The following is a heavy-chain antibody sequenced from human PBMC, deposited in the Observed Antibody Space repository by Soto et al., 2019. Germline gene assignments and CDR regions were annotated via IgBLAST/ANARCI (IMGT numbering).Heavy chain of an antibody. CDR1: GGSVSSGSYY. Sequence: SETLSLTCTVSGGSVSSGSYYWSWIRQPPGKGLEWIGYIYYSGSTNYNPSLKSRVTISVDTSKNQFSLKLSSVTAADTAVYYCAREALGGLSSFDYWGQGTLVTSPQ. J-gene: IGHJ4*02. D-gene: IGHD3-16*02. V-gene: IGHV4-61*01. CDR3: AREALGGLSSFDY. CDR2: IYYSGST.